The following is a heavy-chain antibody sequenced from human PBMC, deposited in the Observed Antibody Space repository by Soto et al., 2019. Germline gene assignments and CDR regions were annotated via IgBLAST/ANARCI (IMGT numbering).Heavy chain of an antibody. CDR1: EFTFSYDW. CDR2: IHSDGSST. Sequence: EVQLVESGGGLVQPGGSLRLSCVASEFTFSYDWMHWVRQVPGKGLVWVSRIHSDGSSTTYADSVMGRFTISRDNAKNTLYLQMASLRAEDTAVYYCARGDVGAFDLWGQGTMVTVSS. J-gene: IGHJ3*01. CDR3: ARGDVGAFDL. V-gene: IGHV3-74*03. D-gene: IGHD1-26*01.